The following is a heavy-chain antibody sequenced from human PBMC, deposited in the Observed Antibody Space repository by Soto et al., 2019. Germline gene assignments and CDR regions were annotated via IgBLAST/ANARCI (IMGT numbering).Heavy chain of an antibody. J-gene: IGHJ2*01. CDR2: FFDTGPA. D-gene: IGHD4-17*01. V-gene: IGHV4-59*11. CDR1: GDAITRHY. CDR3: ARNYGGNSQFFDL. Sequence: QVQLQESGPGLVKPSETLSLNCSVFGDAITRHYWSWIWQSPGKGLERLGYFFDTGPALYNPSLRSRVSMSVDTSKNQFSLKLTSVIPADTAVYFCARNYGGNSQFFDLWGRGTLVTVSS.